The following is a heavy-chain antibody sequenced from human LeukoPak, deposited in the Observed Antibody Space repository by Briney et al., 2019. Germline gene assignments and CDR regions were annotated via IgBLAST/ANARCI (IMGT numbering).Heavy chain of an antibody. Sequence: SETLSLTCAVYGGSFSGYYWSWIRQPPGKGLEWIGEINHSGSTNYNPSLKSRVTISVDTSKNQFSLKLSSVTAADTAVYYCARGVGADNWFDPWGRGTLVTVSS. CDR2: INHSGST. V-gene: IGHV4-34*01. CDR1: GGSFSGYY. CDR3: ARGVGADNWFDP. J-gene: IGHJ5*02. D-gene: IGHD1-26*01.